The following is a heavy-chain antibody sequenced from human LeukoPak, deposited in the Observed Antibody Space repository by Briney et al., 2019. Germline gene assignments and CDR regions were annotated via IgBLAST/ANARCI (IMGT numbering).Heavy chain of an antibody. D-gene: IGHD3-10*01. V-gene: IGHV4-59*01. CDR2: IYYTGSG. CDR3: ARAAFDRGHFDP. J-gene: IGHJ5*02. Sequence: SETMSLTCTVSGDSINSFYWNWIRQTPGKGLEWIGYIYYTGSGNYNPSLRSRVTISVDTSKNQFSLVLNSVTAADTAIYYCARAAFDRGHFDPWGQGTLVTVSS. CDR1: GDSINSFY.